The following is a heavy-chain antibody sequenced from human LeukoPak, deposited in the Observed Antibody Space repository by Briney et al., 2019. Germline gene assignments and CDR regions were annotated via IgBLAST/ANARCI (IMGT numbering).Heavy chain of an antibody. V-gene: IGHV4-38-2*02. CDR3: ARDEVGNSSSWYY. CDR2: IYHSGST. J-gene: IGHJ4*02. D-gene: IGHD6-13*01. CDR1: GYSISSGYY. Sequence: SETLSLTCTVSGYSISSGYYWGWIRQPPGKGLEWIGSIYHSGSTYYNPSLKSRVTISVDTSKNQFSLKLSSVTAADTAVYYCARDEVGNSSSWYYWGQGTLVTVSS.